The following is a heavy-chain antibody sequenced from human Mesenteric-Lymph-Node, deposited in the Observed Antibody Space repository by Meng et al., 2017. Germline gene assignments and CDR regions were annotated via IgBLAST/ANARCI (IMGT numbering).Heavy chain of an antibody. CDR3: ARDHGFLNWFDP. CDR2: ISPTGGSI. Sequence: QVQLVGSGGGLVRTGGSLRLSCAASGFTFSDYFMTWIRQAPGKGLEWVSSISPTGGSIYYADSLKGRFSISRDNAKNSLYLQMNSLRVEDTAVYYCARDHGFLNWFDPWGQGTLVTVSS. V-gene: IGHV3-11*04. CDR1: GFTFSDYF. J-gene: IGHJ5*02. D-gene: IGHD2/OR15-2a*01.